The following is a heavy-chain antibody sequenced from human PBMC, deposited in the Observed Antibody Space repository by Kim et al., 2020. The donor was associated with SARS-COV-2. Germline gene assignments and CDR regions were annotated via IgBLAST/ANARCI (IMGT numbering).Heavy chain of an antibody. J-gene: IGHJ4*02. V-gene: IGHV1-2*06. CDR3: ARAQLSVTGYYPDF. Sequence: ASVKVSCKTYGYTFKGFSIHWVRQAPGLGLEWVGRINPDTGAAVYAQQFQGRVTMSRDTSINTAYMEVTLLTSDDTAVYFCARAQLSVTGYYPDFWGKGTLVTVSS. CDR1: GYTFKGFS. D-gene: IGHD3-9*01. CDR2: INPDTGAA.